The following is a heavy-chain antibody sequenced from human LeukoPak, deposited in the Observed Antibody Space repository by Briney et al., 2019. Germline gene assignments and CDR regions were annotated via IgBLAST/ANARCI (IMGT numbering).Heavy chain of an antibody. CDR1: GFTFSNYW. Sequence: GRSLRLSCSASGFTFSNYWMSWVRQAPGKGLEWVANIRPDGSEEFYVDSVKGRFTVSRDNAKNSLYLQMNSMRGEDTALYYCATVPSGGYYYYYMDVWGRGTTVTVSS. J-gene: IGHJ6*03. CDR2: IRPDGSEE. CDR3: ATVPSGGYYYYYMDV. V-gene: IGHV3-7*01. D-gene: IGHD2-8*02.